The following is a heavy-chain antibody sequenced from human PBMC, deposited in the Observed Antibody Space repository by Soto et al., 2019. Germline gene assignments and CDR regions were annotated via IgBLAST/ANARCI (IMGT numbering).Heavy chain of an antibody. D-gene: IGHD2-2*01. CDR2: INPNSGGT. Sequence: ASVKVSCKASGYTFTGYYMHWLRQSPGQGLEWMGWINPNSGGTNYAQKFQGWVTMTRDTSISTAYMELSRLRSDDTAVYYCARGGLSSTRNFNDAFDIWGQGTMVTVSS. V-gene: IGHV1-2*04. CDR3: ARGGLSSTRNFNDAFDI. CDR1: GYTFTGYY. J-gene: IGHJ3*02.